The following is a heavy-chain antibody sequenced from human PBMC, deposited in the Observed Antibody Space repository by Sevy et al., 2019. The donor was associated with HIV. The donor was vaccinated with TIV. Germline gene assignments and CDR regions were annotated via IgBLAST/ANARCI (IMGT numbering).Heavy chain of an antibody. V-gene: IGHV3-33*01. CDR1: GFTFSTYG. CDR2: IWFDGSNT. Sequence: GGSLRLSCAASGFTFSTYGMHWVRQAPGKGLEWVAVIWFDGSNTYYADSVKGRFTISRDIAKNTLQVQMNSLRAEDTAVYYCARDLEFYDYGDYGPAFMPDYWGQGTLVTVSS. J-gene: IGHJ4*02. CDR3: ARDLEFYDYGDYGPAFMPDY. D-gene: IGHD4-17*01.